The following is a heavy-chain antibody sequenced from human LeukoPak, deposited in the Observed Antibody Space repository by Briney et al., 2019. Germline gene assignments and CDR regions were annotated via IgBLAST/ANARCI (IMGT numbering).Heavy chain of an antibody. D-gene: IGHD6-19*01. Sequence: GGSLRLSCAGSGFTFDDYAMHWVRQAPGKGLEWVSGISWNSGSIGYADSVKGRFTISRDNAKNSLYLQMNSLRAEDTALYYCAKGPYSSGWYGWFDPWGQGALVTVSS. CDR2: ISWNSGSI. CDR1: GFTFDDYA. J-gene: IGHJ5*02. V-gene: IGHV3-9*01. CDR3: AKGPYSSGWYGWFDP.